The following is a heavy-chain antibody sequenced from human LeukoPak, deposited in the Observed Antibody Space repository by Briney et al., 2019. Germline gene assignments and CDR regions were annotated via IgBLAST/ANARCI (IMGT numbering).Heavy chain of an antibody. V-gene: IGHV3-7*01. CDR1: GFTFSDYY. J-gene: IGHJ6*02. CDR2: IKQDGSEK. Sequence: GGSLRLSCAASGFTFSDYYMSWIRQAPGKGLEWVANIKQDGSEKYYVDSVKGRFTISRDNAKNSLYLQMNSLRAEDTAVYYCARDRRGYSYGYVLYYYYGMDVWGQGTTVTVSS. CDR3: ARDRRGYSYGYVLYYYYGMDV. D-gene: IGHD5-18*01.